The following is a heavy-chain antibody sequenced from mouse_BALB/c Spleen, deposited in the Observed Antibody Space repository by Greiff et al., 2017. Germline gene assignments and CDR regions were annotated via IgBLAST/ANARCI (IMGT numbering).Heavy chain of an antibody. CDR1: GFTFSSYG. Sequence: EVKLMESGGGLVQPGGSLKLSCAASGFTFSSYGMSWVRQTPDKRLELVATINSNGGSTYYPDSVKGRFTISRDNAKNTLYLQMSSLKSEDTAMYYCARGGQWYFDVWGAGTTVTVSS. V-gene: IGHV5-6-3*01. J-gene: IGHJ1*01. CDR2: INSNGGST. CDR3: ARGGQWYFDV. D-gene: IGHD3-3*01.